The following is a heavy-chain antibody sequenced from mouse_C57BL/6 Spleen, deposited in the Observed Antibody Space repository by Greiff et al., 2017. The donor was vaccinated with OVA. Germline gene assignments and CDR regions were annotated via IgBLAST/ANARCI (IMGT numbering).Heavy chain of an antibody. CDR2: IYPGSGNT. Sequence: VQLQESGAELVRPGASVKLSCKASGYTFTDYYINWVKQRPGQGLEWIARIYPGSGNTYYNEKFKGKATLTAEKSSSTAYMQLSSLTSEDSAVYFCARERGLNWGQGTTLTVSS. CDR3: ARERGLN. J-gene: IGHJ2*01. V-gene: IGHV1-76*01. CDR1: GYTFTDYY.